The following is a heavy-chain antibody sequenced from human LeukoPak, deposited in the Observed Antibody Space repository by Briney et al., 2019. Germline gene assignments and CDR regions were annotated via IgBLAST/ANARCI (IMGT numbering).Heavy chain of an antibody. J-gene: IGHJ4*02. CDR3: ARDATQGGIYSGSYSDY. V-gene: IGHV3-23*01. CDR1: GFTFSSYA. Sequence: PGGSLRLSCAASGFTFSSYAMSWVRQAPGKGLEWVSAISGSGGSTYYADSVKGRFTISRDNSKNTLYLQMNSLRAEDTAVYYCARDATQGGIYSGSYSDYWGQGTLVTVSS. D-gene: IGHD1-26*01. CDR2: ISGSGGST.